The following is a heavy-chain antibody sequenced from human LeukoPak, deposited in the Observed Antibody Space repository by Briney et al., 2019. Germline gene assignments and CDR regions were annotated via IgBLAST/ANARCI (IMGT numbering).Heavy chain of an antibody. CDR3: ARDRKDSADFDY. V-gene: IGHV1-2*02. CDR2: INPNSGGT. CDR1: GYTFTGYY. J-gene: IGHJ4*02. Sequence: ASVKVSCKASGYTFTGYYMRWVRQAPGQGLEWMGWINPNSGGTNYAQKFQGRVTMTRDTSISTAYMELSRLRSDDTAVYYCARDRKDSADFDYWGQGTLVTVSS. D-gene: IGHD1-14*01.